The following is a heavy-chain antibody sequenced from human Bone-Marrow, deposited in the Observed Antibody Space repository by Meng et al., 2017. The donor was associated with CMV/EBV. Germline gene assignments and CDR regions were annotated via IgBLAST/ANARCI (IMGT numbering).Heavy chain of an antibody. Sequence: GESLKISCAASGFTFSSYAMSWVRQAPGKGLEWVSAISGSGGSTYYADSVKGRFTISRDNSKNTLYLQMNSLRAEDTAVYYCATTQVGAPDYWGQGTLVTVSS. CDR1: GFTFSSYA. J-gene: IGHJ4*02. V-gene: IGHV3-23*01. CDR3: ATTQVGAPDY. D-gene: IGHD1-26*01. CDR2: ISGSGGST.